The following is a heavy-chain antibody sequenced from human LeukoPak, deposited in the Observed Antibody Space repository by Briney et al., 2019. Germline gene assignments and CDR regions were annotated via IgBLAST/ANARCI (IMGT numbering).Heavy chain of an antibody. Sequence: ASVKVSCKVPGYTLTELSMHWVRQAPGKGLEWMGGFDPEDGETIYAQKFQGRVTMTEDTSTDTAYMELSSLRSEDTAVYYCATTSIKLEPLAFDYWGQGTLVTVSS. CDR2: FDPEDGET. J-gene: IGHJ4*02. V-gene: IGHV1-24*01. CDR3: ATTSIKLEPLAFDY. D-gene: IGHD1-1*01. CDR1: GYTLTELS.